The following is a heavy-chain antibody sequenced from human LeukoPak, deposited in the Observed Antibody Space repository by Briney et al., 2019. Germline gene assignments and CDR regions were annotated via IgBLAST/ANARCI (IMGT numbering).Heavy chain of an antibody. J-gene: IGHJ2*01. CDR3: AREPQLGGGFDL. Sequence: PSQTLSLTCTVSGGPISSGGYYWSWIRQHPGKGLEWIGYIYYSGSTYYNPSLKSRVTISVDTSKNQFSLKLSSVTAADTAVYYCAREPQLGGGFDLWGRGTLVTVSS. CDR2: IYYSGST. V-gene: IGHV4-31*03. CDR1: GGPISSGGYY. D-gene: IGHD1-1*01.